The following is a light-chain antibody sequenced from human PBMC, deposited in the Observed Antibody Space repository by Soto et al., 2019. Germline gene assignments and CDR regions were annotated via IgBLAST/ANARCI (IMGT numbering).Light chain of an antibody. V-gene: IGLV6-57*02. Sequence: NFMLTQPHSVSESPGKTVTISCTGSSGSIASNYVQWYQQRPGSAPTTVIYEDNQRPSGVPDRFSGSIDSSSNSASLTISGLKTEDEADYYCQSYDSSNQNVLFGGGTKLTVL. CDR1: SGSIASNY. CDR3: QSYDSSNQNVL. J-gene: IGLJ2*01. CDR2: EDN.